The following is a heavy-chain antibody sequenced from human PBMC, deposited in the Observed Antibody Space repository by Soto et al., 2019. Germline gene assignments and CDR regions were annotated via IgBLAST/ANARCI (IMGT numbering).Heavy chain of an antibody. D-gene: IGHD1-7*01. CDR2: VSGYNGNT. Sequence: QVQLVQSGGEVKKPGASVKVSCKASGYTFTTSGVSWVRQAPGQGLEWMGWVSGYNGNTKYEEKLHDRVTMTTDTSTSTAYLELRSLTTDDTAVYYCARAAELPYYYYGMDVWGQGTTVIVSS. CDR1: GYTFTTSG. CDR3: ARAAELPYYYYGMDV. J-gene: IGHJ6*02. V-gene: IGHV1-18*01.